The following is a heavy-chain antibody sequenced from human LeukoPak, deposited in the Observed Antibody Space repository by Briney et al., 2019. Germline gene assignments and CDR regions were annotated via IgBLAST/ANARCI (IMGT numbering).Heavy chain of an antibody. D-gene: IGHD1-26*01. Sequence: ASVKVSCKASGYTFTGYYMHWVRQAPGQPLEWMGWINPNSGGTNYAQKFQGRVTMNRDTSISTVYMELSRLRSDDTAVYYCARDLGIVGATTPDYWGQGTLVTVSS. J-gene: IGHJ4*02. CDR2: INPNSGGT. CDR3: ARDLGIVGATTPDY. V-gene: IGHV1-2*02. CDR1: GYTFTGYY.